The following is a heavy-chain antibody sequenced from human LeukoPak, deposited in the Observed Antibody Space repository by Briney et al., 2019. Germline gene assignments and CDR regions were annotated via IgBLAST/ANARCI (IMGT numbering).Heavy chain of an antibody. CDR2: ISSSSSYI. V-gene: IGHV3-21*01. J-gene: IGHJ4*02. CDR3: ARDSGWLNDY. CDR1: GFTFSSYS. Sequence: PGGSLRLSCAASGFTFSSYSMNWVRQAPGKGLEWVSSISSSSSYIYYADSVRGRFSISGDNSKNSLYLQMNSLRAEDTAVYYCARDSGWLNDYWGQGTLVTVSS. D-gene: IGHD6-19*01.